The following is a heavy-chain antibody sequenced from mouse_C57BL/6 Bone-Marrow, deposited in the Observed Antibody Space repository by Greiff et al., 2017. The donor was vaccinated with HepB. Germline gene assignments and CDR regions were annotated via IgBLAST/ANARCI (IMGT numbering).Heavy chain of an antibody. CDR1: GFNIKNTY. J-gene: IGHJ4*01. Sequence: EVMLVESVAELVRPGASVKLSCTASGFNIKNTYMHWVKQRPEQGLEWIGRIDPANGNTKYAPKFQGKATITADTSSNTAYLQLSSLTSEDTAIYYCASSHYYGTPYAMDYWGQGTSVTVSS. V-gene: IGHV14-3*01. D-gene: IGHD1-1*01. CDR3: ASSHYYGTPYAMDY. CDR2: IDPANGNT.